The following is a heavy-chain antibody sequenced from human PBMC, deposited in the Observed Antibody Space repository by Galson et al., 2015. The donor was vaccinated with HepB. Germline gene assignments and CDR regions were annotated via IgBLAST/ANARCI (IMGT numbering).Heavy chain of an antibody. Sequence: SLRLSCAASGFTFSDYYMSWIRQAPGKGLEWVSYISSSSCYTNYADSVKGRFTISRDNAKNSLYLQMNSLRAEDTAVYYCARPGWELLWFDPWGQGTLVTVSS. J-gene: IGHJ5*02. D-gene: IGHD1-26*01. CDR3: ARPGWELLWFDP. V-gene: IGHV3-11*03. CDR2: ISSSSCYT. CDR1: GFTFSDYY.